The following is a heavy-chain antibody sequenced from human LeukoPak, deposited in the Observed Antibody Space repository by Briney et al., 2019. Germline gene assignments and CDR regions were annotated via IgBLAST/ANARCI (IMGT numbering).Heavy chain of an antibody. CDR1: GYTFTGYY. Sequence: ASVKVSCKASGYTFTGYYMHWVRQAPGQGLGWMGWINPNSGGTNYAQKFQGRVTMTRDTAISTAYMELSSLRSDDTAVYYCARDPANYWGQGTLVTVSS. CDR2: INPNSGGT. J-gene: IGHJ4*02. CDR3: ARDPANY. V-gene: IGHV1-2*02.